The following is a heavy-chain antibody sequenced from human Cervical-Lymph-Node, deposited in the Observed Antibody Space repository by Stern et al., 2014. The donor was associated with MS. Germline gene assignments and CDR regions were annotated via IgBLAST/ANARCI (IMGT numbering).Heavy chain of an antibody. CDR2: SDDSGGDN. J-gene: IGHJ5*02. V-gene: IGHV3-11*01. D-gene: IGHD3-3*01. Sequence: QMQLVQSGAGLVKPAGSLQLSCTASGFSFGDYYMNWFRQAPGKGRDGVSDSDDSGGDNYYADSVRGRFTISRDNAKNSLYLDMKSLRAEDTAVYYWARSILGNPWGQGTLVIVSS. CDR1: GFSFGDYY. CDR3: ARSILGNP.